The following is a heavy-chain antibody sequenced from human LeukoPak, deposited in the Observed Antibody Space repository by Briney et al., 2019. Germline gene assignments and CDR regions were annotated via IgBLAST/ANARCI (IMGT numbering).Heavy chain of an antibody. CDR2: ISSSGSTI. V-gene: IGHV3-48*03. Sequence: PGGSLRLSCAASGFTFSSYEMNWVRQAPGKGLEWVSYISSSGSTIYYADSVKGRFTISRDNAKNSLYLQMNSLRAEDTAVYYCARGRNVLLWFGGLSFDYWGQGTLVTVSS. D-gene: IGHD3-10*01. J-gene: IGHJ4*02. CDR3: ARGRNVLLWFGGLSFDY. CDR1: GFTFSSYE.